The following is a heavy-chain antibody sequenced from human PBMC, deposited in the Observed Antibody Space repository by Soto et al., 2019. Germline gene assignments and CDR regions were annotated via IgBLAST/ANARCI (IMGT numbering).Heavy chain of an antibody. V-gene: IGHV3-23*01. CDR3: AKGILVKPPGTRAFDI. D-gene: IGHD6-13*01. CDR2: IGVTST. CDR1: GFTFSTYA. J-gene: IGHJ3*02. Sequence: EVKLLESGGGLVQPGGSLRLSCAASGFTFSTYAMSWVRQAPGMGLEWVSTIGVTSTFYADSVKGRFTISRDNSNNALYLQMNSLSAGDTAVYYCAKGILVKPPGTRAFDIWGQGTMVIVSS.